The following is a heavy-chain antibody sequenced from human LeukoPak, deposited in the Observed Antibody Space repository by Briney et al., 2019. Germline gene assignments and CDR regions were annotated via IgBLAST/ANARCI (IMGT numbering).Heavy chain of an antibody. D-gene: IGHD2-21*01. CDR2: INHSGST. CDR3: ARPIVVVPLRAFDI. CDR1: GGSFSGYY. J-gene: IGHJ3*02. V-gene: IGHV4-34*01. Sequence: SETLSLTCAVYGGSFSGYYWSWIRQPPGKGLEWIGEINHSGSTNYNPSLKSRVTISLDTSKNQFSLELSSVTAADTAVYYCARPIVVVPLRAFDIWGQGTMVTVSS.